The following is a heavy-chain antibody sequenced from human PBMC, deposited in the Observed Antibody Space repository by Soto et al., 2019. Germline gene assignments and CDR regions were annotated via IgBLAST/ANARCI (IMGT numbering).Heavy chain of an antibody. V-gene: IGHV4-34*01. D-gene: IGHD1-7*01. CDR1: GGSFSGYY. Sequence: LSLTCAVYGGSFSGYYWSWIRQPPGKGLEWIGEINHSGSTNYNPSLKSRVTISVDTSKNQFSLKLSSVTAADTAVYYCARGPANWNYADYWGQGTLVTV. CDR3: ARGPANWNYADY. CDR2: INHSGST. J-gene: IGHJ4*02.